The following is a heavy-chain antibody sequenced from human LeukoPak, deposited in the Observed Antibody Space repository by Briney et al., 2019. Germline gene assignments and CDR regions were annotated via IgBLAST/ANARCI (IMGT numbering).Heavy chain of an antibody. D-gene: IGHD3-16*01. CDR3: AKDYVGGYYYYMDV. V-gene: IGHV3-30*02. J-gene: IGHJ6*03. CDR1: GFTFSSYG. CDR2: IRYDATNK. Sequence: GGSLRLSCAASGFTFSSYGMHWVRQAPGKGLEWVAFIRYDATNKYYADSVKGRFTISRDNSNNTLYLQMNSLRVEDTAVYYCAKDYVGGYYYYMDVWGKGTTVTVSS.